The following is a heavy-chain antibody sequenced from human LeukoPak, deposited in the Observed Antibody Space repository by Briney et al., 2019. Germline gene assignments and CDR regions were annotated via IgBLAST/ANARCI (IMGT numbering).Heavy chain of an antibody. J-gene: IGHJ4*02. V-gene: IGHV3-7*03. Sequence: PGGSLRLSCTASGFTFSSYWMSWVRQAPGKGLEWVASIKQDGSEQRYVDSVKGRFTISRDNAKNSLYLQMNSLRAEDMALYYCAKSRQARGAVAGTGVNYFDYWGQGTLVTVSS. D-gene: IGHD6-19*01. CDR3: AKSRQARGAVAGTGVNYFDY. CDR2: IKQDGSEQ. CDR1: GFTFSSYW.